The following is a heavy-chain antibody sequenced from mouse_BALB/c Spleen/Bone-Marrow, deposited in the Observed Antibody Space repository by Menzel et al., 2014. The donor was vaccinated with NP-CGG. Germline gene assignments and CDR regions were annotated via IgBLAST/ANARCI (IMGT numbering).Heavy chain of an antibody. D-gene: IGHD2-14*01. CDR1: GFNIKDTY. V-gene: IGHV14-3*02. Sequence: EVQLVESGAELVKPGASVKLFCTASGFNIKDTYMHWVKQRPEQGLEWIGRIDPANGNTKYDPKFQGKATITADTSSNTAYLQLSSLTSEDTAVYYCASYRYAWYFDVWGAGTTVTVSS. J-gene: IGHJ1*01. CDR3: ASYRYAWYFDV. CDR2: IDPANGNT.